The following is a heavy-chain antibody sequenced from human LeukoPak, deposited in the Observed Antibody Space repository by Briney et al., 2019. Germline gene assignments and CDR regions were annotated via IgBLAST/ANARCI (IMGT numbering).Heavy chain of an antibody. Sequence: SETLSLTCTVSGGSMDLSYWSWIRQPPGKGVEWIGFIYSSGNTNYNPSLKSRVTISLDTSKNQFSLNLTSVTAADTALYYCARPISPRPPRAFDIWGHGTMVTVSS. CDR1: GGSMDLSY. D-gene: IGHD2-2*02. J-gene: IGHJ3*02. V-gene: IGHV4-59*01. CDR3: ARPISPRPPRAFDI. CDR2: IYSSGNT.